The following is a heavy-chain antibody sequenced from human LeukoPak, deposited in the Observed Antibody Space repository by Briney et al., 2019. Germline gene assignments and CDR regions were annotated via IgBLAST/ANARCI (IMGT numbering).Heavy chain of an antibody. CDR3: ARPFRIGRYSSSSRFAFDI. CDR1: GGSFSGYY. J-gene: IGHJ3*02. CDR2: INHSGST. V-gene: IGHV4-34*01. Sequence: PSETLSLTCAVYGGSFSGYYWSWIRQPPGKGLEWIGEINHSGSTNYNPSLKSRVTISVDTSKNQFSLKLSSVTAADTAVYYCARPFRIGRYSSSSRFAFDIWGQGTMVTVSS. D-gene: IGHD6-6*01.